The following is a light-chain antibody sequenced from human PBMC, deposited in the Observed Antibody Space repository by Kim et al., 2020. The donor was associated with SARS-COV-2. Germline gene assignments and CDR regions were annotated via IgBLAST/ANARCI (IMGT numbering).Light chain of an antibody. J-gene: IGKJ2*01. CDR3: QQYDNWLST. CDR1: QSVGSD. V-gene: IGKV3-15*01. CDR2: GAS. Sequence: SWSPGERVPLSGRAKQSVGSDLAWYQQRPGQAPRLLIYGASTRANGVAARFSGSGSGTEFTLTITSLQSEDFAFYYCQQYDNWLSTFGQGTKLEI.